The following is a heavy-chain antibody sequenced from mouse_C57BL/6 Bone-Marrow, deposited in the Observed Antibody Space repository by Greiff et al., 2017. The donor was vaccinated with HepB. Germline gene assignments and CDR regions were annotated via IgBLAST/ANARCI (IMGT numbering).Heavy chain of an antibody. D-gene: IGHD2-3*01. V-gene: IGHV1-53*01. CDR1: GYTFTSYW. CDR2: INPSNGGT. Sequence: QVQLQQPGTELVKPGASVKLSCKASGYTFTSYWMHWVKQRPGQGLEWIGNINPSNGGTNYNEKFKSKATLTVDKSSSTAYMQLSSLTSEDSAVYYGASMMVKGVYYYAMDYWGQGTSVTVSS. CDR3: ASMMVKGVYYYAMDY. J-gene: IGHJ4*01.